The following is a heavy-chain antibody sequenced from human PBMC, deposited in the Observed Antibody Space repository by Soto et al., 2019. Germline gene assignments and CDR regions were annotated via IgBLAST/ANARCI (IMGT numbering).Heavy chain of an antibody. CDR2: RYYSEST. J-gene: IGHJ4*02. V-gene: IGHV4-31*03. CDR3: ARTKCSGGSCYSWSLDY. CDR1: GGSITTGVYY. Sequence: SETLSLTCTVSGGSITTGVYYWSWIRQLPGKGLEWIGHRYYSESTYYNPSLKSRVSISLDTSKNQFSLKLSFVTAADTAMYYCARTKCSGGSCYSWSLDYWGQGTPVTVSS. D-gene: IGHD2-15*01.